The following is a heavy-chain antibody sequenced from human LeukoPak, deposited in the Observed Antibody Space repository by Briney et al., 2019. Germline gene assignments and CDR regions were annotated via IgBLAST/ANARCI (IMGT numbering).Heavy chain of an antibody. Sequence: ASVKVSCKASGYTFTGYYAHWVRQAPGQGLEWMGWMNPKSGGTNYAQKFQGRVTMTRDTSISTAYMEVSRLTSDDTAVYYCAKGKESGFHYYYMDVWGKGTTVTISS. J-gene: IGHJ6*03. CDR3: AKGKESGFHYYYMDV. V-gene: IGHV1-2*02. D-gene: IGHD3-9*01. CDR2: MNPKSGGT. CDR1: GYTFTGYY.